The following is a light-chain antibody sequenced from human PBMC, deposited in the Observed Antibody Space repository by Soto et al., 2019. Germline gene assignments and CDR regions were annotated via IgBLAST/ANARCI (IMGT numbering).Light chain of an antibody. V-gene: IGKV3-15*01. CDR3: HLYNNRPPT. J-gene: IGKJ4*01. CDR2: DAS. CDR1: QSVSTK. Sequence: EIVMTQSPATLSVSPGERATLSCRASQSVSTKLAWYQQRPGQAPRLLIYDASTRLTGIPARFSGSGSGTDFTLTISSLQSEDFAVYYCHLYNNRPPTFGGGTKVEIK.